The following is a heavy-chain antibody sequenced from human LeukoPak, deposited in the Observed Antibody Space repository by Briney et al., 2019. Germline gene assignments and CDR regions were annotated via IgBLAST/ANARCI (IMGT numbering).Heavy chain of an antibody. Sequence: GGSLRLSCAASGFPLSTYVMSWVHQAPGGGLEWISSITVSDDITYYAGSVKGWFTILRDNSRNSLYLQMDSLRVEDAAVYCCAKDHLTVEATGTFLWGQGTPVTVSS. CDR1: GFPLSTYV. D-gene: IGHD6-13*01. V-gene: IGHV3-23*01. CDR3: AKDHLTVEATGTFL. CDR2: ITVSDDIT. J-gene: IGHJ4*02.